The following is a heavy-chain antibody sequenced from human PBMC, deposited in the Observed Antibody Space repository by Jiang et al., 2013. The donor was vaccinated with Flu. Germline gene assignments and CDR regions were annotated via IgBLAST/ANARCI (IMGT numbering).Heavy chain of an antibody. CDR3: ARAERYDFWSGALDY. CDR2: ISSSSSTV. V-gene: IGHV3-48*01. CDR1: GFTFSNYS. J-gene: IGHJ4*02. D-gene: IGHD3-3*01. Sequence: VQLVESGGGLVQPGGSLTLSCAASGFTFSNYSMKWVRQAPGKGLEWVSYISSSSSTVYYADSVKGRFTISRDNAKNSLYLQMNSLRAEDTAVYYCARAERYDFWSGALDYWGQGSLVTVSS.